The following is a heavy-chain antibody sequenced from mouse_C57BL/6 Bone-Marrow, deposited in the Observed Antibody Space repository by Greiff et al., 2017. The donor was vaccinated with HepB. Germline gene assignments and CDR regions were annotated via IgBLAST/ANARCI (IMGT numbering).Heavy chain of an antibody. D-gene: IGHD1-1*01. V-gene: IGHV1-80*01. CDR2: IYPGDGDT. Sequence: QVQLKQSGAELVKPGASVKISCKASGYAFSSYWMNWVKQRPGKGLEWIGQIYPGDGDTNYNGKFKGKATLTADKSSSTAYMQLSSLTSEDSAVYFCARWDLITTVVRYAMDYWGQGTSVTVSS. CDR1: GYAFSSYW. J-gene: IGHJ4*01. CDR3: ARWDLITTVVRYAMDY.